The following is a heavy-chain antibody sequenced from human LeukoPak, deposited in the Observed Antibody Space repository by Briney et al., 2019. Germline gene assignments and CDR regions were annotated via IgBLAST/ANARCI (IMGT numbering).Heavy chain of an antibody. V-gene: IGHV1-8*03. CDR2: VNPNSGNT. D-gene: IGHD2-2*01. CDR3: ARFFCSSTSCYTDAFDI. Sequence: ASVKVSCKASGDTSTSYDINWVRQAPGQGLEWMGWVNPNSGNTGYAQKFQGRVTITRNTSISTAYMELSSLRSEDTAVYYCARFFCSSTSCYTDAFDIWGQGTMVTVSS. J-gene: IGHJ3*02. CDR1: GDTSTSYD.